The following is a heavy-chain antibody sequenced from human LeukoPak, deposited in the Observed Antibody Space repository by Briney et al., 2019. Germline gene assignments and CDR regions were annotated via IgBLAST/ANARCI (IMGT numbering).Heavy chain of an antibody. J-gene: IGHJ4*02. CDR3: ARDRGVVNSPDY. D-gene: IGHD3-22*01. CDR1: RYTFTSYY. CDR2: INPSGGST. V-gene: IGHV1-46*01. Sequence: ASVKVSCKASRYTFTSYYMHWVRQAPGQGLEWMGIINPSGGSTSYAQKFQGRVTMTRDTSTSTVYMELSSLRSEDTAVYYCARDRGVVNSPDYWGQGTLVTVSS.